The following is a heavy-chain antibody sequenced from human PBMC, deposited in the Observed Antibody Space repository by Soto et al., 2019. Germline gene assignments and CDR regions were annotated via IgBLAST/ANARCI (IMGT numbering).Heavy chain of an antibody. Sequence: GGSLRLSCAASGFTFSSYAMSWVRQAPGKGLEWVSAISGSGGSTYYADSVKGRFTISRDNSKNTLYLQMNSLRAEDTAVYYCAKDYIVVVVAAPFDYWGQGTLVTVSS. V-gene: IGHV3-23*01. CDR1: GFTFSSYA. CDR3: AKDYIVVVVAAPFDY. D-gene: IGHD2-15*01. CDR2: ISGSGGST. J-gene: IGHJ4*02.